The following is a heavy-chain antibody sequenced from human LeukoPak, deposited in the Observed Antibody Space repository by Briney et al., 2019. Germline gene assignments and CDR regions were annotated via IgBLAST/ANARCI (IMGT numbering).Heavy chain of an antibody. V-gene: IGHV4-34*01. Sequence: SETLSLTCAVYGGSFSGYYWSLIRQPPGKGLEWIGEINHSGSTNYNPSLKSRVTMSVDTSKNQFSLKLSSVTAADTAVYYCARGSGSYYGDWFDPWGQGTLVTVSS. CDR3: ARGSGSYYGDWFDP. J-gene: IGHJ5*02. CDR1: GGSFSGYY. CDR2: INHSGST. D-gene: IGHD1-26*01.